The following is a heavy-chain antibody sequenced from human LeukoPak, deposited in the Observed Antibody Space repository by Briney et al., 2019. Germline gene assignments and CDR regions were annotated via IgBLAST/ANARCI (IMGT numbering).Heavy chain of an antibody. CDR2: IRNKVNSYTT. J-gene: IGHJ4*02. CDR3: ASASAGLIEY. Sequence: GRSLRLSCAASGFSSSDHFTDWVSQAPGNGLEWVGRIRNKVNSYTTDFAASVKGRFTISRDDSKNSLYLQMNSLKTEDTAMYYCASASAGLIEYWGQGTLVTVSS. V-gene: IGHV3-72*01. CDR1: GFSSSDHF.